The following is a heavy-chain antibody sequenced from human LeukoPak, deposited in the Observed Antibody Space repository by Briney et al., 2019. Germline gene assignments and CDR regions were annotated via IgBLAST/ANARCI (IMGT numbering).Heavy chain of an antibody. CDR3: ARDIWGEQWLPNPDFDY. V-gene: IGHV3-11*01. Sequence: PGGSLRLSCAASGFTFSDYYMSWIRQAPGKGLEWVSYISSSGSTIYYADSAKGRFTISRDNAKNSLYLQMNSLRAEDTAVYYCARDIWGEQWLPNPDFDYWGQGTLVTVSS. D-gene: IGHD6-19*01. CDR1: GFTFSDYY. CDR2: ISSSGSTI. J-gene: IGHJ4*02.